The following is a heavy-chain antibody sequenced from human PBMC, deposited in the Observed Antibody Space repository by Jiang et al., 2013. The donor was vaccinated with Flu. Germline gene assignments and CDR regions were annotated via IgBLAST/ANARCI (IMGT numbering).Heavy chain of an antibody. D-gene: IGHD3-3*01. Sequence: TLTLTCTFSGFSLSTSGMCVSWIRQPPGKALEWLALIDWDDDKYYSTSLKTRLTISKDTSKNQVVLTMTNMDPVDTATYYCARIRQCYDFWSGYPIYFDYWGQGTLVTVSS. CDR3: ARIRQCYDFWSGYPIYFDY. J-gene: IGHJ4*02. V-gene: IGHV2-70*01. CDR1: GFSLSTSGMC. CDR2: IDWDDDK.